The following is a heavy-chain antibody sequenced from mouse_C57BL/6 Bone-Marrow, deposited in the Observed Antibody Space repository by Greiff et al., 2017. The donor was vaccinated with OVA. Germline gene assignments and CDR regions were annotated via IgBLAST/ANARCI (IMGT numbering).Heavy chain of an antibody. Sequence: EVQVVESGGGLVQPGGSMKLSCVASGFTFSNYWMNWVRQSPEKGLEWVAQIRLKSDNYATHYAESVKGRFTISRDDSKSSVYLQMNNLRAEDTGIYYCNCPRGYFDVWGTGTTVTVSS. J-gene: IGHJ1*03. CDR1: GFTFSNYW. CDR2: IRLKSDNYAT. V-gene: IGHV6-3*01. CDR3: NCPRGYFDV.